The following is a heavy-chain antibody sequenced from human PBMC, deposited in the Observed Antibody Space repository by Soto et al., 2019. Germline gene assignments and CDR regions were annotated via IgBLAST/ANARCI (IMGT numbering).Heavy chain of an antibody. D-gene: IGHD6-19*01. CDR2: ISWNSGSI. V-gene: IGHV3-9*01. Sequence: PGGSLRLSCAASGFTFDDYAMHWVRQAPGKGLEWVSGISWNSGSIGYADSVKGRFTISRDNAKNSLYLQMNSLRAEDTALYYCAKDLQWLVRGYFDYWGQGTLVTVSS. CDR3: AKDLQWLVRGYFDY. CDR1: GFTFDDYA. J-gene: IGHJ4*02.